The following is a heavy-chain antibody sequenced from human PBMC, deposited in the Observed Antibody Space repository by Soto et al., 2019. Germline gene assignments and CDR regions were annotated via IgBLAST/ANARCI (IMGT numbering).Heavy chain of an antibody. CDR1: GYSFTSYW. V-gene: IGHV5-51*01. J-gene: IGHJ4*02. CDR3: ARLPNYYDSSGYPDY. Sequence: GESLKISCKGSGYSFTSYWIGWVRQVPGKGLEWMGIIYPGDSDTRYSPSFQGQVTISADKSISTAYLQWSSLKASDTAMYYCARLPNYYDSSGYPDYWGQGTLVTVSS. D-gene: IGHD3-22*01. CDR2: IYPGDSDT.